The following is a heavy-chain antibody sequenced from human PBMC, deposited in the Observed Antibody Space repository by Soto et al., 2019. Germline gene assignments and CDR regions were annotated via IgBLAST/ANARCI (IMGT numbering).Heavy chain of an antibody. D-gene: IGHD3-9*01. Sequence: DVQLVESGGDLVQRGGSLRLSCAASGFPFSSYWMHWVRHTPGKGLDWVARISGDGVTTYYADSVTGRFNVSRDNAKNTLSLQISGLRAEDTAVYYCARAYYGLLTGYYTDYWGQGTLVSVSS. CDR3: ARAYYGLLTGYYTDY. V-gene: IGHV3-74*01. CDR1: GFPFSSYW. J-gene: IGHJ4*02. CDR2: ISGDGVTT.